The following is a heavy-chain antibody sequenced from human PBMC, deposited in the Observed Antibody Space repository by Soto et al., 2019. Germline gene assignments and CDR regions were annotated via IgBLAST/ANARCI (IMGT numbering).Heavy chain of an antibody. Sequence: EVQLVESGGGLVKPGGSLRLSCAASGFTFSNAWMSWVRQSPGKGLEWVGRIKSKTEGGTTDYAAPVKGRFTISRDDSKNTAYVQMNSLKTEDTAVYYCTTAAIVVVPTAIRRFDPWGQGTLVTVSS. CDR1: GFTFSNAW. V-gene: IGHV3-15*01. D-gene: IGHD2-2*02. CDR3: TTAAIVVVPTAIRRFDP. CDR2: IKSKTEGGTT. J-gene: IGHJ5*02.